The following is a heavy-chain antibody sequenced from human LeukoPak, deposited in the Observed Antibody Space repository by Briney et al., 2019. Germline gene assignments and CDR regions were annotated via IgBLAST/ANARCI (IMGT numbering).Heavy chain of an antibody. CDR2: THYSGST. Sequence: SETLSLTCTVSGGSIISYYWSWIRQPPGKGLEWIGNTHYSGSTNYNPSLRSRVTISVDMSKNQFSLKLSSVTAADTAVYYCARRHPFGLAPFDYWGQGTLVTVSS. V-gene: IGHV4-59*08. CDR3: ARRHPFGLAPFDY. CDR1: GGSIISYY. D-gene: IGHD3-16*01. J-gene: IGHJ4*02.